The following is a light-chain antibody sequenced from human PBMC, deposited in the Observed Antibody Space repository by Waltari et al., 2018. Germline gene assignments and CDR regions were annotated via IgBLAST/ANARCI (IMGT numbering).Light chain of an antibody. CDR1: QRVSSSY. J-gene: IGKJ2*01. V-gene: IGKV3-20*01. CDR2: AAS. CDR3: QQYGSSPYT. Sequence: EIVLTQSPGPLSLSPGERATLPCSASQRVSSSYLAWYQQKPGQAPRLLTYAASSRATGIPDRFSGSGSGTDFDLTISRLEPEDFAVYYCQQYGSSPYTFGQGTKLEIK.